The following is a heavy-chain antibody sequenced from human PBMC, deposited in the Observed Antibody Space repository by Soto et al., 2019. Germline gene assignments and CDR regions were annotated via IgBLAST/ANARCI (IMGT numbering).Heavy chain of an antibody. CDR3: ASYHYLDLWTGSRHYMDV. V-gene: IGHV4-34*01. D-gene: IGHD3-9*01. J-gene: IGHJ6*03. CDR1: GGSLSGYY. Sequence: QVHLEQWGAGLLNPSETLSLTCAVYGGSLSGYYWSWVRQSPGKGLEWIGEINHSGTTNYNPSLKTRVTTSADTSKHQFSLRLSSVTAADSAVYYCASYHYLDLWTGSRHYMDVWGRGTTVTVSS. CDR2: INHSGTT.